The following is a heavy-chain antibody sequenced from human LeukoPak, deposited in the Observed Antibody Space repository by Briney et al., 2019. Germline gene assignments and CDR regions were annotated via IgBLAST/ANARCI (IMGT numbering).Heavy chain of an antibody. Sequence: GGSLRLSCAASGFTFSSYSMNWVRQAPGKGLEWVSSISSSSSSYIYYADSVKGRFTISIDNAKNSLYLQMNSLRAEDTAVYYCARVETLRYGSGSYYAFDIWGQGTMVTVSS. J-gene: IGHJ3*02. CDR3: ARVETLRYGSGSYYAFDI. CDR2: ISSSSSSYI. D-gene: IGHD3-10*01. CDR1: GFTFSSYS. V-gene: IGHV3-21*01.